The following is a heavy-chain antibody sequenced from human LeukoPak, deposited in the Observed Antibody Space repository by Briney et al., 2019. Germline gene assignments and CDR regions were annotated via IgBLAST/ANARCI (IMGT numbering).Heavy chain of an antibody. Sequence: GGSLRLSCAASRFTFNTDTMNWVRRAPGKGLEWLSSISSSSSSKYYADSVRGRFIISRDNAKKSLYLRMNSLRAEDTAVYYCVRGDRRDFWGQGTLVTVSS. J-gene: IGHJ4*02. CDR2: ISSSSSSK. CDR3: VRGDRRDF. D-gene: IGHD2-21*02. V-gene: IGHV3-21*01. CDR1: RFTFNTDT.